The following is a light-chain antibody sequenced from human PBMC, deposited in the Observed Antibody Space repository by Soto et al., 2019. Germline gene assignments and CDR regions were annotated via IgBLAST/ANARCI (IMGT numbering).Light chain of an antibody. V-gene: IGKV1-39*01. J-gene: IGKJ2*01. CDR2: AAS. Sequence: DIQMTQSPSSLSASVGDRVTITCRTSQSIASYLNWYQQKPGKAPKLLIYAASTLQSGVPSRFSGSASGTDFTLTISSLQPEDFATYYCQQRSSTPYTFGQGTKLETK. CDR1: QSIASY. CDR3: QQRSSTPYT.